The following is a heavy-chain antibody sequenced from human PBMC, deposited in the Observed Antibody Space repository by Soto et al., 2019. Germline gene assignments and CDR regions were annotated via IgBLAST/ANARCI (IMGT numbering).Heavy chain of an antibody. CDR1: GGSISSGDDF. Sequence: QVQLQESGPGLVKPSQTLSLTCTVSGGSISSGDDFWTWIRQPPGKGLEWIGNIYYSGSTYYNPSLKSQSTMSVDTSKNQFSMQLSSVTAADTDEYYCARDRAKWKDYYYYGTEVWGQGTTVTVSS. V-gene: IGHV4-30-4*01. J-gene: IGHJ6*02. D-gene: IGHD1-20*01. CDR2: IYYSGST. CDR3: ARDRAKWKDYYYYGTEV.